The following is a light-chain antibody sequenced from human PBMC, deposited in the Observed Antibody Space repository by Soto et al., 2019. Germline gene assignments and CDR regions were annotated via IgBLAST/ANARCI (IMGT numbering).Light chain of an antibody. J-gene: IGLJ1*01. V-gene: IGLV2-14*01. Sequence: QSALTQPASVSGSPGQSITISCTGTSSDVGGYNYVSWYQQHPGKAHKLMIYDVSVRPSGVSNRFSGSKSGNTASLTISGLQAEDEADYYCSSYTSSSTLYVFGIGTKVTVL. CDR2: DVS. CDR1: SSDVGGYNY. CDR3: SSYTSSSTLYV.